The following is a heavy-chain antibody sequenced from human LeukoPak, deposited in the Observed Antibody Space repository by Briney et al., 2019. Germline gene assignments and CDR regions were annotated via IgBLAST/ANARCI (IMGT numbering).Heavy chain of an antibody. CDR1: GFTFSSYG. CDR3: AKDSRPSYSSSWYGSDN. J-gene: IGHJ4*02. D-gene: IGHD6-13*01. V-gene: IGHV3-30*18. Sequence: GGPLRLSCAASGFTFSSYGMHWVRQAPGKGLEWVAVISYDGSNKYYADSVKGRFTISRDNSKNTLYLQMNSLRAEDTAVYYCAKDSRPSYSSSWYGSDNWGQGTLVTVSS. CDR2: ISYDGSNK.